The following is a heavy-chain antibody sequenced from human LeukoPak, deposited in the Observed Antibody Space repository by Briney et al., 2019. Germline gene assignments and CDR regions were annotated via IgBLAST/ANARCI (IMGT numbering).Heavy chain of an antibody. J-gene: IGHJ3*02. Sequence: GRSLRLSCAASGFTFDDYAMHWVRQAPGKGLEWVSGISWNSGSIGYADSVKGRFTISRDNAKNSLYLQMNSLRAEDTALHYCAKVADSSKAVGVGFDAFDIWGQGTMVTVSS. V-gene: IGHV3-9*01. CDR3: AKVADSSKAVGVGFDAFDI. CDR1: GFTFDDYA. CDR2: ISWNSGSI. D-gene: IGHD6-13*01.